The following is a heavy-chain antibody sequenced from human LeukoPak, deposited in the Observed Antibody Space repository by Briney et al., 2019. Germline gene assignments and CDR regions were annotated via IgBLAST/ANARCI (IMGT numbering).Heavy chain of an antibody. D-gene: IGHD3-3*01. CDR1: GYTFQVYA. J-gene: IGHJ4*02. V-gene: IGHV3-9*01. Sequence: GGPLRLSFAAPGYTFQVYAMPWVPHHPGKGLESASDISWNSGSIGYVDSVKGRFTISRDNAKNALYLQMNSLRAEDTALYYCAKDGTEWLREYYFDYWGQGTLVTVSS. CDR2: ISWNSGSI. CDR3: AKDGTEWLREYYFDY.